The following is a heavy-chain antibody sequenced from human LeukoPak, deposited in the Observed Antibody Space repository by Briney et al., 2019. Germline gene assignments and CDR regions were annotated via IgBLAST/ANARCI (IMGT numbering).Heavy chain of an antibody. V-gene: IGHV1-69*04. CDR2: IIPILGIA. CDR1: GGTFSSYA. Sequence: ASVKVSCKASGGTFSSYAISWVRQAPGQGLEWMGRIIPILGIANYAQKFQGRVTMTRDTSTSTVYMELSSLRSEDTAVYYCAREPTSGSCYFDYWGQGTLVTVSS. D-gene: IGHD1-26*01. J-gene: IGHJ4*02. CDR3: AREPTSGSCYFDY.